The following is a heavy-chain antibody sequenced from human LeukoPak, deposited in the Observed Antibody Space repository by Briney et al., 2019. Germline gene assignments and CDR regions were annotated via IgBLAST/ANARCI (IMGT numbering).Heavy chain of an antibody. Sequence: PGKSLRLSCAASGFVFGSYGFHWVRQPPGKGLQWVAVISYHGSSKYYADSVKGRFTVSRDNSKNTLYLQMNSLRAEDTAVYYCAKDWASPVVVPAAILGPIYGMDVWGQGTTVTVSS. CDR1: GFVFGSYG. CDR3: AKDWASPVVVPAAILGPIYGMDV. CDR2: ISYHGSSK. D-gene: IGHD2-2*01. J-gene: IGHJ6*02. V-gene: IGHV3-30-3*01.